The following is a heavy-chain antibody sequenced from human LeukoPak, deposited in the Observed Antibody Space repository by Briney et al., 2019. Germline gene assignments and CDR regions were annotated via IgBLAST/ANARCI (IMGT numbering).Heavy chain of an antibody. CDR3: ARHFAYSSSSYFDY. D-gene: IGHD6-6*01. Sequence: SETLSLTCTVSGGSISSYYYSWIRQPPGKALEWIGYIYYSGNTNYNPSLKSRVTISVDTSKNQFSLRLYSVTVADTAVYYCARHFAYSSSSYFDYWGQGSLVTVSS. CDR2: IYYSGNT. V-gene: IGHV4-59*08. CDR1: GGSISSYY. J-gene: IGHJ4*02.